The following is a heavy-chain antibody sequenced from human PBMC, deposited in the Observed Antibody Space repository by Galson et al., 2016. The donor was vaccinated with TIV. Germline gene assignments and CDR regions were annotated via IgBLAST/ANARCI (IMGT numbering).Heavy chain of an antibody. Sequence: SVKVSCKASGYTFTGYYMHWVRQAPGQGLEWMGWIIPNTGGTNYAQRFQGRATMTRDTSISTVYIELSRLRPDDTAVYYCARDDVGFDSWGQGTLVTVSS. CDR3: ARDDVGFDS. V-gene: IGHV1-2*02. CDR2: IIPNTGGT. J-gene: IGHJ4*02. CDR1: GYTFTGYY.